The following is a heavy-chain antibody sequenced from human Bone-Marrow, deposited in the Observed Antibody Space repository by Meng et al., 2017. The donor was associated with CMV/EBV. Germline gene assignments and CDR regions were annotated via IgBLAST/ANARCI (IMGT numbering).Heavy chain of an antibody. CDR3: ARTGRSGWSEYYYGMDV. J-gene: IGHJ6*02. CDR2: IIPIFGTA. CDR1: GGTFSSYA. V-gene: IGHV1-69*05. D-gene: IGHD6-19*01. Sequence: SVKVSCKASGGTFSSYAISWVRQAPGQGLEWMGGIIPIFGTANYAQKFQGRVTITTDESTSTAYMELSSLRSEDTAVYYCARTGRSGWSEYYYGMDVWGQGTTVTVS.